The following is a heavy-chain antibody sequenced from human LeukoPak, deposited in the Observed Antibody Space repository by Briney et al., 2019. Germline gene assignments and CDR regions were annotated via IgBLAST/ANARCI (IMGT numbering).Heavy chain of an antibody. V-gene: IGHV3-30*18. CDR2: ISYDGSNK. J-gene: IGHJ4*02. D-gene: IGHD1-20*01. CDR3: AKAPFGIAGTPPY. CDR1: GFTFSSYG. Sequence: PGRSLRLSCAASGFTFSSYGMHWVRQAPGKGLEWVAVISYDGSNKYYADSVKGRFTISRDNSKNTLYLQMNSLRAEDTAVYYCAKAPFGIAGTPPYWGEGTLVTVSS.